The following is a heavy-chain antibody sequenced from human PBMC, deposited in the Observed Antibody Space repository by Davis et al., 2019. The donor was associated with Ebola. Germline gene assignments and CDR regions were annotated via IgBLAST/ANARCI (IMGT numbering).Heavy chain of an antibody. CDR3: AKSGLSFGRVKSHYGMDV. Sequence: GESLKISCAASGFTFSTYSMTWVRQAPGKGLEWVSSISSDSDYIYYADSAKGRFTISRDNSKKTLNLQMNSLGAEDTAVYYCAKSGLSFGRVKSHYGMDVWGKGTTVTFSS. CDR1: GFTFSTYS. V-gene: IGHV3-21*04. D-gene: IGHD3-3*01. CDR2: ISSDSDYI. J-gene: IGHJ6*04.